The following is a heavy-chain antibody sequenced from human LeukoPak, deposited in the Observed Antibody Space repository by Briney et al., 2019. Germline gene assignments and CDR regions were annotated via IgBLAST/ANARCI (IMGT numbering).Heavy chain of an antibody. CDR1: GGTFSSYA. CDR3: ARGNYGDDPFDY. J-gene: IGHJ4*02. D-gene: IGHD4-17*01. V-gene: IGHV1-69*04. Sequence: SVKVSCKASGGTFSSYAISWVRQAPGQGLEWMGRIIPILGIANYAQKFQGRVTITADKSTSTAYMELSSLRSEDTAVYYCARGNYGDDPFDYWGQGTLVAVSS. CDR2: IIPILGIA.